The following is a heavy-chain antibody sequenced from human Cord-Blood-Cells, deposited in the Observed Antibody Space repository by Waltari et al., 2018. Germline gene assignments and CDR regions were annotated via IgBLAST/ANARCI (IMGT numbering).Heavy chain of an antibody. J-gene: IGHJ4*02. Sequence: EVQLVESGGGLVQPGGSLRPSCAASGFTFSSDWMSWVRQAPGKGLEWVANIKQDGSEKYYVDSVKGRFTISRDNAKNSLYLQMNSLRAEDTAVYYCARGRMWGLLDYWGQGTLVTVSS. CDR1: GFTFSSDW. CDR3: ARGRMWGLLDY. CDR2: IKQDGSEK. V-gene: IGHV3-7*01. D-gene: IGHD1-26*01.